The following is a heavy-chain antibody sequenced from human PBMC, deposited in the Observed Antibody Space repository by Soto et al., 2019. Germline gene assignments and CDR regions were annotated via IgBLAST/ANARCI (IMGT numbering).Heavy chain of an antibody. V-gene: IGHV4-34*01. J-gene: IGHJ6*02. CDR3: ARVEILELYYYYGMDV. CDR1: GGSFSGYY. Sequence: SETLSLTCAVYGGSFSGYYWSWIRQPPGKGLEWIGEINHSGSTNYNPSLKSRVTISVDTSKNQFSLKLSSVTAADTAVYYCARVEILELYYYYGMDVWGQGTTVTVSS. D-gene: IGHD1-7*01. CDR2: INHSGST.